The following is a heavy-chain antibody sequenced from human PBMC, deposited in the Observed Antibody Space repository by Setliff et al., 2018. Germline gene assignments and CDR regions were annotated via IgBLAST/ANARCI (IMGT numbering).Heavy chain of an antibody. V-gene: IGHV4-39*07. CDR1: GASISTTYYY. D-gene: IGHD3-10*01. CDR3: ARDRTYYGSGTYTRWFDY. Sequence: SETLSLTCSVSGASISTTYYYWDWIRQSPEKGLEWIGTIYQNGITYYNPSLKSRVTISVDKSTNQFSLQLSSVTAADTAVYYCARDRTYYGSGTYTRWFDYWGQGTLVTVSS. J-gene: IGHJ4*02. CDR2: IYQNGIT.